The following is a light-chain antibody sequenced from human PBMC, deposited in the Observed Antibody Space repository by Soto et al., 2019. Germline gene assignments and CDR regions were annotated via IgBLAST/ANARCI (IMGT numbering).Light chain of an antibody. CDR3: SSYAGSNNLGV. CDR1: SSDVGGYKY. CDR2: EVS. V-gene: IGLV2-8*01. Sequence: QSALTQPPSASGSHGQSVTISCTGTSSDVGGYKYVSWYQQHPGKAPKLMIYEVSKRPSGVPDRFSGSKSGNTASLTVSGLQAEDEADYYCSSYAGSNNLGVFGGGTKVTVL. J-gene: IGLJ3*02.